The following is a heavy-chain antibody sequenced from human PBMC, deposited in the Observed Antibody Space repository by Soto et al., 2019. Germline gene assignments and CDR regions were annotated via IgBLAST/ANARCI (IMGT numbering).Heavy chain of an antibody. CDR2: ISWHSALI. J-gene: IGHJ4*02. CDR1: GFTFDEYA. Sequence: EVQLVESGGGLVQPGRSLRLSCAASGFTFDEYAMHWVRQAPGKGLEWVASISWHSALIEYADSVRGRFTISRDNAQSSLYLQMNSLRAEDTALYYCTKDYHNYWSGYYHEWGQGTLVTVAS. CDR3: TKDYHNYWSGYYHE. D-gene: IGHD3-3*01. V-gene: IGHV3-9*01.